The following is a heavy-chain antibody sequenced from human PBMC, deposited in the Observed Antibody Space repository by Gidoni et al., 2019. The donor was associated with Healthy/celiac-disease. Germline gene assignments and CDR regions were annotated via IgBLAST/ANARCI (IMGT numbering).Heavy chain of an antibody. CDR2: IRSKANSYET. CDR3: TIYGSGKSSYYYYYYGMDV. V-gene: IGHV3-73*02. J-gene: IGHJ6*02. D-gene: IGHD3-10*01. Sequence: EVQLVESGGGSVQPWGTMKLSCAASGFTLGGYAMSGVRQAFGKGLEWVGRIRSKANSYETAYAASVKGRFTISRDDSKNTAYLQMNSLKTEDTAVYYCTIYGSGKSSYYYYYYGMDVWGQGTTVTVSS. CDR1: GFTLGGYA.